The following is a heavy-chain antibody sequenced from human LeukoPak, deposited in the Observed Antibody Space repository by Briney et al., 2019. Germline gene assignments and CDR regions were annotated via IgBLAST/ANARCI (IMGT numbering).Heavy chain of an antibody. J-gene: IGHJ6*03. CDR1: GGSISSYY. D-gene: IGHD4-17*01. Sequence: PSETLSLTCIVSGGSISSYYWSWIRQPAGKGLELIGRIYTSGSTNYNPSLKSRVTISVDTSKNQFSLKLSSVTAADTAVYYCASSTVTVTTRFYYYYYMDVWGKGTTVTVSS. V-gene: IGHV4-4*07. CDR3: ASSTVTVTTRFYYYYYMDV. CDR2: IYTSGST.